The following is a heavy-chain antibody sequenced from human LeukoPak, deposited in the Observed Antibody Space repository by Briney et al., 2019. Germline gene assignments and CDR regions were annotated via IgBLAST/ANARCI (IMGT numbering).Heavy chain of an antibody. CDR2: ISHRGST. D-gene: IGHD1-7*01. CDR3: ARDRHDWNYYYFDY. Sequence: SQTLSLTCNVSGDSISSDGYYWSWIRQHPGMGLERIGHISHRGSTNYNPSLKSRLSILVDTSKNQFSLKLSSVTAADTAVYYRARDRHDWNYYYFDYWGQGTLVTVSS. V-gene: IGHV4-31*03. CDR1: GDSISSDGYY. J-gene: IGHJ4*02.